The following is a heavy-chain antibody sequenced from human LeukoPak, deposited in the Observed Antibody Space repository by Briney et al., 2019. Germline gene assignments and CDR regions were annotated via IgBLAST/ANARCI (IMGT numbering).Heavy chain of an antibody. CDR3: ARDHNWAFDY. CDR1: GFIFGKYA. V-gene: IGHV3-23*01. CDR2: ISGGGDST. D-gene: IGHD1-20*01. J-gene: IGHJ4*02. Sequence: GGSLRLSCVGSGFIFGKYAMTWVRQAPGKGLEWVSTISGGGDSTWNADSVKGRFTVSRDNSKNTLYLQMNSLRAEDTAVYYCARDHNWAFDYWGQGTLVTVSS.